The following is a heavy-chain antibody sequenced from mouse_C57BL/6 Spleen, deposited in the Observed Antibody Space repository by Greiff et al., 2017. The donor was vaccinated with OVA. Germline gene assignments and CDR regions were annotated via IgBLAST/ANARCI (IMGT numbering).Heavy chain of an antibody. CDR1: GYTFTSYW. Sequence: VQLQQPGAELVRPGSSVKLSCKASGYTFTSYWMHWVKQRPIQGLEWIGNIDPSDSETHYNQKFKDKATLTVNKSSSTAYMQHSSLTSEDSAVYYCARSNYYGSSYDYAMDYWGQGTSVTVSS. CDR2: IDPSDSET. J-gene: IGHJ4*01. V-gene: IGHV1-52*01. CDR3: ARSNYYGSSYDYAMDY. D-gene: IGHD1-1*01.